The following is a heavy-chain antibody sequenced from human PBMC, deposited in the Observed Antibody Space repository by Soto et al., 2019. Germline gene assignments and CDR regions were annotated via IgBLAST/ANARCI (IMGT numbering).Heavy chain of an antibody. V-gene: IGHV3-30-3*01. Sequence: GGSLRLSCAASGFTFSSYAMHWVRQAPGKGLEWVAVISYDGSNKYYADFVKGRFTISRDNSKNTLYLQMNSLRAEDTAVYYCARDCMNYYDSSGYLGGFDPWGQGTLVTVSS. CDR1: GFTFSSYA. CDR2: ISYDGSNK. CDR3: ARDCMNYYDSSGYLGGFDP. J-gene: IGHJ5*02. D-gene: IGHD3-22*01.